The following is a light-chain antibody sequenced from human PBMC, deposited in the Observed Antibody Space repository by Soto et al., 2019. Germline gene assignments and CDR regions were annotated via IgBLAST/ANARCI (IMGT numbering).Light chain of an antibody. CDR3: MQGTHWPPGT. CDR2: NVS. CDR1: RRLEYSDGNTY. Sequence: VVMTQSPLLLPVTLGQPASISCRSSRRLEYSDGNTYFYWFHLRPGQSPRLLIYNVSQRDSGVTERFSGSGSGTDFTLNISRVEAEDVGIYYCMQGTHWPPGTFGQGTRLDI. J-gene: IGKJ2*01. V-gene: IGKV2-30*01.